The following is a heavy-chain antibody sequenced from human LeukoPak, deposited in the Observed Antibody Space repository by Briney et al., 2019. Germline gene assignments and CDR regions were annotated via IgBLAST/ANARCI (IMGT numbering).Heavy chain of an antibody. V-gene: IGHV4-34*01. D-gene: IGHD3-10*01. J-gene: IGHJ3*02. CDR2: INHSGST. CDR1: GGSFSGYY. Sequence: PSETLSLTCAVYGGSFSGYYWSWIRQPPGKGLEWIGEINHSGSTNYNPSLKNRVTISVDTSKNQFSLKLSSVTAADTAVYYCARTHYYGSGTNRYAFDIWGQGTMVTVSS. CDR3: ARTHYYGSGTNRYAFDI.